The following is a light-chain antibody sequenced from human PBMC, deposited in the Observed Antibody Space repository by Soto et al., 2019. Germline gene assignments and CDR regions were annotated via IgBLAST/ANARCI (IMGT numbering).Light chain of an antibody. CDR3: SAYTVSRTYV. V-gene: IGLV2-14*03. CDR1: SSDVGAYNF. J-gene: IGLJ1*01. Sequence: QPSSVSGSPGQSITISCTGTSSDVGAYNFVSWHQQHPGKAPKLMIYNVYDRPSGISYRFSGSKSGNTASLTISGLQGEDEADYYCSAYTVSRTYVFGTGTKVTVL. CDR2: NVY.